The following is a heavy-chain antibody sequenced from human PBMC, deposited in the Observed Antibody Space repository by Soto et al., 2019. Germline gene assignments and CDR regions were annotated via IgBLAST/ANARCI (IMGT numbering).Heavy chain of an antibody. V-gene: IGHV1-8*01. CDR1: GYTFTSYD. CDR2: VNPHSGNT. J-gene: IGHJ6*02. D-gene: IGHD3-22*01. CDR3: ARDHSNYGMDV. Sequence: QVQLVQSGAEVKKPGASVKVSCKDSGYTFTSYDINWVRQATGQGLEWMGWVNPHSGNTVYAQKFQRRATMTRNTSISTAYMELSSLRSEDTAVYHCARDHSNYGMDVWGQGTTVTVSS.